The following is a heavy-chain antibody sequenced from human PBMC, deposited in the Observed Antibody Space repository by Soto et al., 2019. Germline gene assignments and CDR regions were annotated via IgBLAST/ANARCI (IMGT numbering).Heavy chain of an antibody. Sequence: SVKVSCTASGGTFSSYAISWVRQAPEQGLEWMGGIIPIFGTANYAQKFQGRVTITADESTSTAYMELSSLRSEDTAVYYCAQYYYDSSGYYNFDYWGQGTLVTVSS. CDR3: AQYYYDSSGYYNFDY. V-gene: IGHV1-69*13. D-gene: IGHD3-22*01. CDR2: IIPIFGTA. CDR1: GGTFSSYA. J-gene: IGHJ4*02.